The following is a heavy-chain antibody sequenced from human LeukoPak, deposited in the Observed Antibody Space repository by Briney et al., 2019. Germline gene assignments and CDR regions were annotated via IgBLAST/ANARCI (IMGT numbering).Heavy chain of an antibody. CDR1: GFTFSNAW. V-gene: IGHV3-15*01. Sequence: PGGSLRLSCAASGFTFSNAWMSWVRQAPGKGLEWVGRIKSKTDGGTTDYAAPVKGRFTISRDDSKNTLYLQMNSLKTEDTAVYYCTNDYGDLNWFDPWGQGTLVTVSS. D-gene: IGHD4-17*01. J-gene: IGHJ5*02. CDR3: TNDYGDLNWFDP. CDR2: IKSKTDGGTT.